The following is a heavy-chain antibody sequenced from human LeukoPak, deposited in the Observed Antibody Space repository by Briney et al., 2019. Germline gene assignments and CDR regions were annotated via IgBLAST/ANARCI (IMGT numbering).Heavy chain of an antibody. Sequence: GESLKISCQGSGSSFTSYWIGWVRQLPGKGLEGMGIIYPGDSDTRYSPSFQGQVTISADKSISTAYLQWSSLKASDTAIYYCARRIYYDSSGYGLDYWGQGILVTVSS. CDR2: IYPGDSDT. V-gene: IGHV5-51*01. CDR1: GSSFTSYW. J-gene: IGHJ4*02. D-gene: IGHD3-22*01. CDR3: ARRIYYDSSGYGLDY.